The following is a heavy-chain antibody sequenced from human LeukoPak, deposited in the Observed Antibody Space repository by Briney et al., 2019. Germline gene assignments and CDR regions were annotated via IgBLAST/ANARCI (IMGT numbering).Heavy chain of an antibody. Sequence: GGSLRLSCAASGFTFSSYDIHWVRQATGKGLEWVSGIGTAGEIYPGSVKGRFTVSRENAKNSLYLQMNSLRAGDTAVYYCARAAYSSTWYSRYFDLWGRGTLVTVSS. J-gene: IGHJ2*01. CDR3: ARAAYSSTWYSRYFDL. V-gene: IGHV3-13*01. D-gene: IGHD6-13*01. CDR1: GFTFSSYD. CDR2: IGTAGEI.